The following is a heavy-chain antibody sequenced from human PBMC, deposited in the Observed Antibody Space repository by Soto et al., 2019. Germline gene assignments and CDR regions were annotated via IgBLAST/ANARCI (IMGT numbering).Heavy chain of an antibody. CDR2: ITFSGNTV. V-gene: IGHV3-11*01. CDR1: GFTFSYSY. Sequence: GGSLRLSCAASGFTFSYSYMSWVRQAPGKGLEWISYITFSGNTVYYADSLKGRFTISRDNAKNSLYLQMNRLRAEDTAVYYCARVSWREKYGMDVWGQGTTVTVSS. J-gene: IGHJ6*02. CDR3: ARVSWREKYGMDV.